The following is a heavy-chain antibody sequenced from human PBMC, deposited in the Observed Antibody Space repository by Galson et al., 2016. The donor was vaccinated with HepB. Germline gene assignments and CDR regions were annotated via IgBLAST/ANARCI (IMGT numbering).Heavy chain of an antibody. V-gene: IGHV3-23*01. CDR1: GFSFGSYA. D-gene: IGHD3-10*01. J-gene: IGHJ6*02. CDR3: AKDRTPWSYYGSGRYPLRGMDV. Sequence: SLRLSCAASGFSFGSYALSWVRQAPGKGLEWVSVISWSGDSVHHADSVKGRFTISRDNPKNTVYLQMNSLRAEDTAVYYCAKDRTPWSYYGSGRYPLRGMDVWGQGTTVTVSS. CDR2: ISWSGDSV.